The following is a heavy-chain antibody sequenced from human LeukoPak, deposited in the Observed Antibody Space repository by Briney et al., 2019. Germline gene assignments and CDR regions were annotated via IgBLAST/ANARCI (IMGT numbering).Heavy chain of an antibody. CDR3: ARWVVPAAIASGAFDI. Sequence: SETLSLTCTVSGGSISSYYWSWIRQPPGKGLEWIWYIYHSGSTYYNPSLKSRVTISVDRSKNQFSLKLSSVTAADTAVYYCARWVVPAAIASGAFDIWGQGTMVTVSS. CDR2: IYHSGST. CDR1: GGSISSYY. V-gene: IGHV4-59*12. D-gene: IGHD2-2*02. J-gene: IGHJ3*02.